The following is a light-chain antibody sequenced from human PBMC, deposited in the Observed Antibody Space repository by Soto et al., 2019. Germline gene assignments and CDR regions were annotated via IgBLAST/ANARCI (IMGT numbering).Light chain of an antibody. J-gene: IGKJ4*01. CDR1: QSISRF. CDR3: QQSFTTPLT. V-gene: IGKV1-39*01. Sequence: DIQMTQSPSSLSASVGDRVTITCRASQSISRFLNWYQQKPGKAPNVLINVASTLRSGVPSRFSGSGSGTDFNLTINSLQPEDFATYFCQQSFTTPLTFGGGPKVEIK. CDR2: VAS.